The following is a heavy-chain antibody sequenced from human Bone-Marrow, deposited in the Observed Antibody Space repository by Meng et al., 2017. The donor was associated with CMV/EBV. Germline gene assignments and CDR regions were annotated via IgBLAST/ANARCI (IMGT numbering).Heavy chain of an antibody. J-gene: IGHJ4*02. CDR1: GFTFSYYS. CDR3: ARDKTVRGTLPYFFDL. CDR2: ITSSSAYM. D-gene: IGHD3-16*01. Sequence: GESLKISCAASGFTFSYYSMNWVRQAPGKGLEWVASITSSSAYMHYADSMKGRFTISRDNAENSLYLHLNSLRVEDTAVYYCARDKTVRGTLPYFFDLWGQGTRVTGYS. V-gene: IGHV3-21*01.